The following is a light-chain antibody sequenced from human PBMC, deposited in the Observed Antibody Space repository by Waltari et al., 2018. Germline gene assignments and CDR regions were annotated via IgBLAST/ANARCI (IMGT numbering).Light chain of an antibody. CDR2: RAS. CDR3: QQYKDWPPWT. Sequence: EIVMTRSPATLSVSPGDRATLSCRASQSVASNLAWYQQKPGQAPRLLFYRASTRATDVPARFSATGSGTDFTLTISSMQTEDFAVYFCQQYKDWPPWTFGQGTKVEIK. V-gene: IGKV3-15*01. J-gene: IGKJ1*01. CDR1: QSVASN.